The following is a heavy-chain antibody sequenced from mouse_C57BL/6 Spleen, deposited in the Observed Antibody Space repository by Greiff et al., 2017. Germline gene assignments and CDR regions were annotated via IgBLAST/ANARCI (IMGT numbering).Heavy chain of an antibody. CDR2: IYPGSGST. V-gene: IGHV1-55*01. CDR3: ARRDYDNSLDY. CDR1: GYTFTSYW. D-gene: IGHD2-4*01. Sequence: QVQLQQPGAELVKPGASVKMSCKASGYTFTSYWITWVKQRPGQGLEWIGDIYPGSGSTNYNEKFKSKATLTVDTSSSTAYMELSSLTSEDSAVYYCARRDYDNSLDYWGQGTTLTVSS. J-gene: IGHJ2*01.